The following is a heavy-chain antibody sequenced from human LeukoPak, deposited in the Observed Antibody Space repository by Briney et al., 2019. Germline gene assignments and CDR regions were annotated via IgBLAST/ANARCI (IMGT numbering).Heavy chain of an antibody. Sequence: GGSLRLSCAAAGFTFSSYGMHWVRRAPGKGLEWVAVIWYDGSNKYYADSVKGRFTISRDNSKNTLYLQMNSLRAEDTAVYYCARGFLDPSERRIPYYYGMDVWGQGTTVTVSS. V-gene: IGHV3-33*01. CDR2: IWYDGSNK. D-gene: IGHD1-1*01. J-gene: IGHJ6*02. CDR3: ARGFLDPSERRIPYYYGMDV. CDR1: GFTFSSYG.